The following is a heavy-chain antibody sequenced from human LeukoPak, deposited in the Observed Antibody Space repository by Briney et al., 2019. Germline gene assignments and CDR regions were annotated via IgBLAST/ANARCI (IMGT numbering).Heavy chain of an antibody. V-gene: IGHV1-2*06. CDR2: INPNSGGT. CDR3: ARGDSGSYYGLFDY. D-gene: IGHD1-26*01. J-gene: IGHJ4*02. Sequence: ASVKVSCKASGYTFTGYYMHWVRQAPGQGLEWMGRINPNSGGTNYAQKFQGRVTMTRDTSISTAYMELSRLRSDDTAVYYCARGDSGSYYGLFDYWGQGTLVTVSS. CDR1: GYTFTGYY.